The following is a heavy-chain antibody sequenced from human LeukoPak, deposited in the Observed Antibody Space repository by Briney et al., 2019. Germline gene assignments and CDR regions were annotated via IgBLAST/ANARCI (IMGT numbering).Heavy chain of an antibody. Sequence: ASVKVSCKASGYTFASYGISWVRQAPGQGLEWMGWISAYNGNTNYAQKLQGRVTMTTDTPTSTAYMELRSLRSEDTAVYYCARGRPGYDSSGYEYFQHWGQGTLVTVSS. CDR3: ARGRPGYDSSGYEYFQH. V-gene: IGHV1-18*01. CDR1: GYTFASYG. CDR2: ISAYNGNT. D-gene: IGHD3-22*01. J-gene: IGHJ1*01.